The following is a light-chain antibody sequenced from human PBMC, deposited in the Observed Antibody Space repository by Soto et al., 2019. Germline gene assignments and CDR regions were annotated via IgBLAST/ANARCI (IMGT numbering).Light chain of an antibody. J-gene: IGKJ1*01. Sequence: EIVMTQSPATLSVSPGERVTLSCRASQSVNSNLAWYQQKPGQAPRLLIYGVSTRATGISARFSGSGSGTEFTLTISSLQSEDFAVYYCQQYNKWPPWTFGQGTKVEIK. CDR1: QSVNSN. CDR2: GVS. CDR3: QQYNKWPPWT. V-gene: IGKV3-15*01.